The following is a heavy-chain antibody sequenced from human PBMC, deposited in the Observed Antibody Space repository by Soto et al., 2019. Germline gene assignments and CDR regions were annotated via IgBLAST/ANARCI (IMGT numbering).Heavy chain of an antibody. CDR3: ATRVISIVRPRISFDY. D-gene: IGHD1-26*01. Sequence: GASVKVSCKVSGYTLTELSMHWVRQAPGKGLEWMGGFDPEDGETIYAQKFQGRVTMTEDTSTDTAYMELSSLRSEDTAVYYCATRVISIVRPRISFDYSGQGTLVTVSS. J-gene: IGHJ4*02. V-gene: IGHV1-24*01. CDR1: GYTLTELS. CDR2: FDPEDGET.